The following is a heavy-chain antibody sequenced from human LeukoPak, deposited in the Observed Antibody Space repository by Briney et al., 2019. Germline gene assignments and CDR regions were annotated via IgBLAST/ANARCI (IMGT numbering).Heavy chain of an antibody. D-gene: IGHD2-8*01. V-gene: IGHV1-69*13. CDR3: ARDLGYCTNGVCHTRFDY. CDR2: IIPIFGTA. CDR1: GGTFISYA. Sequence: GASVKVSCKASGGTFISYAISWVRQAPGQGLEWMGGIIPIFGTANYAQKFQGRVTITADESTSTAYMELSSLRSEDTAVYYCARDLGYCTNGVCHTRFDYWGQGTLVAVSS. J-gene: IGHJ4*02.